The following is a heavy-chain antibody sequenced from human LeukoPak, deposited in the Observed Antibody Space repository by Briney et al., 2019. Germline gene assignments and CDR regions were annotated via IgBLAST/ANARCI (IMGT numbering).Heavy chain of an antibody. CDR2: INAGNGNT. J-gene: IGHJ4*02. D-gene: IGHD3-3*01. CDR1: GYTFTSYA. CDR3: ARGDPTKFLEWLLSFDY. Sequence: GASVTVSCTASGYTFTSYAMHWVRQAPGQRLEWMGWINAGNGNTKYSQKFQGRVTITRDTSASTAYMELSSLRSEDTAVYYCARGDPTKFLEWLLSFDYWGQGTLVTVSS. V-gene: IGHV1-3*01.